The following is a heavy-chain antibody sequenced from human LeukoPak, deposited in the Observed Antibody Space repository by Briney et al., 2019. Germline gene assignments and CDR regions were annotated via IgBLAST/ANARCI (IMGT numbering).Heavy chain of an antibody. Sequence: SETLSLTCTVSGGSISSNNYYWGWIRQPPGKGLEWIGTISYSGSTYYNPSLKSRVTISVDTSNNQFSLKLSPMTAADTAVYYCARGRDGYMNYWGQGTLVTVSS. J-gene: IGHJ4*02. CDR1: GGSISSNNYY. D-gene: IGHD5-24*01. V-gene: IGHV4-39*01. CDR2: ISYSGST. CDR3: ARGRDGYMNY.